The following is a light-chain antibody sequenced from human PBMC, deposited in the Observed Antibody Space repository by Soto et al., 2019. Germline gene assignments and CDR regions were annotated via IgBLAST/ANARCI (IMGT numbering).Light chain of an antibody. V-gene: IGLV2-14*01. Sequence: QSALTQPASVSGSPGQSITISCTGTSSDVGGYKFVSWYQQHPGKAPKLIIFEVSNRPTGVSDRFSGSKSGNTASLTISGLHAEDEADYYCSSYMRSGTSVFGIGTKVTVL. CDR1: SSDVGGYKF. CDR2: EVS. J-gene: IGLJ1*01. CDR3: SSYMRSGTSV.